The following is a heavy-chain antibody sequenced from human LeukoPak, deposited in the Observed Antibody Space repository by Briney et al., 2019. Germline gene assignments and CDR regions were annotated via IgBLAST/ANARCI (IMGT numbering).Heavy chain of an antibody. CDR3: ARVVDNQVGEEGNWFDP. CDR2: IKQDGGQK. Sequence: LAGGSLRLSCAASGFSFSSYWMSWVRQAPGKGLEWVANIKQDGGQKFYVDSVKGRFSISRDNSKSSLYLLMNSLRADDTAVYYCARVVDNQVGEEGNWFDPWGQGTLVTVSS. J-gene: IGHJ5*02. CDR1: GFSFSSYW. V-gene: IGHV3-7*03. D-gene: IGHD1-26*01.